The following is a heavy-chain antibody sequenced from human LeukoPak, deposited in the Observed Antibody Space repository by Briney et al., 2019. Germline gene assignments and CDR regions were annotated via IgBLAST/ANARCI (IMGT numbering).Heavy chain of an antibody. Sequence: SETLSLTCTVSGGSISSYYWSWIRQPPGKGLEWIGYIYYSGSTNYNPSLKSRVTISVDTSKNQFSLKLSSVTAADTAVYYCARRARDYGDLGGGWFDPWGQGTLVTVSS. CDR2: IYYSGST. D-gene: IGHD4-17*01. CDR3: ARRARDYGDLGGGWFDP. J-gene: IGHJ5*02. CDR1: GGSISSYY. V-gene: IGHV4-59*08.